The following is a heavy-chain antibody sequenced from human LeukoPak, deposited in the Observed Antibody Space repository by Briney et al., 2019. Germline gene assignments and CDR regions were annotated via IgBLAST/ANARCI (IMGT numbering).Heavy chain of an antibody. CDR1: GGTFSSYA. Sequence: ASVKVSCKASGGTFSSYAISWVRQAPGQGLEWMGGIIPIFGTANYAQKFQGRVTITTDESTSTAYMELSSLRSEDTAVYYCARDVLPPYYYGSGSYRADWFDPWGQGTLVTVSS. CDR2: IIPIFGTA. D-gene: IGHD3-10*01. J-gene: IGHJ5*02. CDR3: ARDVLPPYYYGSGSYRADWFDP. V-gene: IGHV1-69*05.